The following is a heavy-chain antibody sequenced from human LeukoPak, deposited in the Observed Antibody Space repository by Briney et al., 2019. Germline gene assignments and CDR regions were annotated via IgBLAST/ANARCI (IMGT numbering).Heavy chain of an antibody. CDR2: IYYSGST. CDR1: GGSISSYY. J-gene: IGHJ6*04. V-gene: IGHV4-39*01. Sequence: SETLSLTCTVSGGSISSYYWGWIRQPPGKGLEWIGSIYYSGSTYYNPSLKSRVTISVDTSKNQFSLKLSSVTAADTAVYYCASIAAAGTLQVDVWGKGTTVTVSS. CDR3: ASIAAAGTLQVDV. D-gene: IGHD6-13*01.